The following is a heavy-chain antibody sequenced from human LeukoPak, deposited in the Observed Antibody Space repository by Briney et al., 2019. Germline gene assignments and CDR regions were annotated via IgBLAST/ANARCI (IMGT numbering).Heavy chain of an antibody. CDR3: ATLPSYADAFDI. D-gene: IGHD3-16*01. V-gene: IGHV4-30-4*01. CDR2: IYYIGST. Sequence: SETLSLTCTVSGGSISSDDYYWSWIRQPPGKGLEWIGYIYYIGSTYYTPSLKSRVTISVDTSKNQFSLRLSSVTAADTAVYYCATLPSYADAFDIWGQGTMATVSS. CDR1: GGSISSDDYY. J-gene: IGHJ3*02.